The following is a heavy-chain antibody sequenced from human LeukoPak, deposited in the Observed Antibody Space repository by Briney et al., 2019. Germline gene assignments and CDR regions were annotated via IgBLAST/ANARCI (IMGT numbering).Heavy chain of an antibody. V-gene: IGHV3-33*01. D-gene: IGHD3-3*01. CDR3: ARMDFWSGYYLDY. CDR2: IWYDGSNK. Sequence: PGGSLRLSCAASGFTFSSYGMHWVRQAPGKGLEWVAVIWYDGSNKYYADSVKGRFTISRDNSKNTLYLKMNSLRAEDTAVYYCARMDFWSGYYLDYWGQGTLVTVSS. CDR1: GFTFSSYG. J-gene: IGHJ4*02.